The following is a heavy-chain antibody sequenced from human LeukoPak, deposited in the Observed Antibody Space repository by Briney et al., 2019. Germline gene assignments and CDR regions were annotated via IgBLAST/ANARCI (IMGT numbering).Heavy chain of an antibody. CDR1: GFXLSTYG. V-gene: IGHV3-33*01. D-gene: IGHD5-18*01. Sequence: GGSLRLSCGASGFXLSTYGMHWVRQAPGKGLEWVAVIWDDGSNKYYADSVKGRFTISRDNSKNTLYLQMNSLRAEDTAVYYCARDQSRYSYDYWGQGTLVTVSS. J-gene: IGHJ4*02. CDR2: IWDDGSNK. CDR3: ARDQSRYSYDY.